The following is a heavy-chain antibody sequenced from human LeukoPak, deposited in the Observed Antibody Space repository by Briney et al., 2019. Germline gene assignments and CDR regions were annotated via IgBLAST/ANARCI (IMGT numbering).Heavy chain of an antibody. V-gene: IGHV4-59*01. D-gene: IGHD3-10*01. J-gene: IGHJ6*03. Sequence: SATLSLTCNVSGTSIKTYYWSWIRQPPGKGLEWIGYIFDGGTTNYNPSLESRVTISAETSKNQVSLKVKSVTAADTAVYYCARGGRSRGSMSFYYMDVWGKGATVTVSS. CDR2: IFDGGTT. CDR3: ARGGRSRGSMSFYYMDV. CDR1: GTSIKTYY.